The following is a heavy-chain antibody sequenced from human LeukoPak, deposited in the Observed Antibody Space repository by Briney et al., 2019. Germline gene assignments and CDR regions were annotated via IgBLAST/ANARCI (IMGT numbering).Heavy chain of an antibody. CDR2: IIPIFGTA. J-gene: IGHJ6*03. V-gene: IGHV1-69*05. D-gene: IGHD5-12*01. Sequence: SVKVSCKASGGTFSSYAISWVRQAPGQGLEWIGGIIPIFGTANYAQKFQGRVTITTDESTSTAYMELSSLRSEDTAVYYCAVATIIWGHYYYMDVWAKGPRSPSP. CDR3: AVATIIWGHYYYMDV. CDR1: GGTFSSYA.